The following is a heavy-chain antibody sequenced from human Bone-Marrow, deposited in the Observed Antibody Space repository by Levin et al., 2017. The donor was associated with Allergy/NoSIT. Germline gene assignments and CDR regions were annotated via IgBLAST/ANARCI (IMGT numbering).Heavy chain of an antibody. CDR1: GYTFTTFG. CDR2: ISADNGDT. CDR3: ARGRYVMIPGTTELHVGYMDV. V-gene: IGHV1-18*01. J-gene: IGHJ6*03. D-gene: IGHD1-7*01. Sequence: ASVKVSCKASGYTFTTFGITWVRQAPGQGLEWMGYISADNGDTKYAQKLQGRVTLTRDTSTNTAYMALRSLRSDDTAVYYCARGRYVMIPGTTELHVGYMDVWGKGTTVTVSS.